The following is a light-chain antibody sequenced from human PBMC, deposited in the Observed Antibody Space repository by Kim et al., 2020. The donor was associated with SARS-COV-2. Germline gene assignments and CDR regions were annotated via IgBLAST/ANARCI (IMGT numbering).Light chain of an antibody. CDR2: QDN. Sequence: SYELTQPPSVSVSPGQTASITCSGDKLGDKYACWYQQKPGQSPILIMYQDNKRPSGIPERFSGSNSGNRATLTISGTQAMDEADYYCQASDSGTVVFGGGTKVTVL. CDR3: QASDSGTVV. V-gene: IGLV3-1*01. J-gene: IGLJ2*01. CDR1: KLGDKY.